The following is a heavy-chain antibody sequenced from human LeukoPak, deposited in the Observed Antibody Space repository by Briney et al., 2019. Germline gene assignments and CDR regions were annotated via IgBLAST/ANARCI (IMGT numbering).Heavy chain of an antibody. CDR3: APFWSGYYGFDP. CDR2: INHSGST. V-gene: IGHV4-34*01. Sequence: SETLSLTCAVSGGSFSGYYWSWIRQPPGKGLEWVGEINHSGSTNYNPSLKRRVTISVDTSKNQFSLKLSSVTAADTAVYYCAPFWSGYYGFDPWGQGTLVTVSS. J-gene: IGHJ5*02. CDR1: GGSFSGYY. D-gene: IGHD3-3*01.